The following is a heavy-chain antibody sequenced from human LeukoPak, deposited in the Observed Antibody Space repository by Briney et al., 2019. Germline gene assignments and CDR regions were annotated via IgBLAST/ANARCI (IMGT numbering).Heavy chain of an antibody. J-gene: IGHJ4*02. CDR2: IFHSGSP. CDR3: ARKAFYFYRRWSISPFFLDY. Sequence: SETLSLTCTVSGYSISSDYYWGWIRQPPGKGLEWIGSIFHSGSPYYNPSLKSRVTISVDTSKNQFSLKLSSLTAADTAVSYWARKAFYFYRRWSISPFFLDYWGQGTLVTVSS. D-gene: IGHD6-6*01. V-gene: IGHV4-38-2*02. CDR1: GYSISSDYY.